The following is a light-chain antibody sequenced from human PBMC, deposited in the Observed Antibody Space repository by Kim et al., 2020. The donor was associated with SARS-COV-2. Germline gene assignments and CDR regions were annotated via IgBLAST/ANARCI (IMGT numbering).Light chain of an antibody. CDR1: QSISNW. J-gene: IGKJ1*01. Sequence: DIQMTQSPSTLSASVGDRVTITCLASQSISNWLAWYQQKPGKAPKLLMYKASTLESGVPSRFSGSGSGTDFTLTISSLQPDDFATYYCQQYNTYPWTFGQGTKVDIK. CDR3: QQYNTYPWT. CDR2: KAS. V-gene: IGKV1-5*03.